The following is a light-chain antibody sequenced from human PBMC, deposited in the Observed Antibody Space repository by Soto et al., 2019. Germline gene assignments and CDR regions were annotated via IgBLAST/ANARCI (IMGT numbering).Light chain of an antibody. CDR2: DSS. J-gene: IGKJ3*01. CDR1: QDITNH. CDR3: QKHDGVPQ. Sequence: DIQVTQSPSSLSASVGDRVTITCQASQDITNHLNWYQHKPGKAPKLLICDSSDLETGVPSRFSGNGSGTYFTLTISSLQPEDIATYYCQKHDGVPQFGPGTRIDIK. V-gene: IGKV1-33*01.